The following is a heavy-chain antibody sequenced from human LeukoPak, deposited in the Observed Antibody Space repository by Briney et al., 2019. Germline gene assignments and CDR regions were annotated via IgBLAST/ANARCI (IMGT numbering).Heavy chain of an antibody. J-gene: IGHJ4*02. CDR1: GISLSNYA. Sequence: PGGSLRLSCVVSGISLSNYAMTWVRQAPGKGLEWISCISSSGTTMYYADSVKGRFTISRDNAKNSLYLQMNSLRAEDTAVYYCARGFRDTAMFLDYWGQGTLVTVSS. CDR2: ISSSGTTM. D-gene: IGHD5-18*01. CDR3: ARGFRDTAMFLDY. V-gene: IGHV3-48*03.